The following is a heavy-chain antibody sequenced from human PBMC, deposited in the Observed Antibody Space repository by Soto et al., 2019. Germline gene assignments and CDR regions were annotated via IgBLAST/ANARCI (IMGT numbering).Heavy chain of an antibody. V-gene: IGHV3-33*01. D-gene: IGHD3-16*01. Sequence: QVQLVESGGGVVQPGRSLRLSCAASGFTFSSYGMHWVRQAPGKGLEWVAVIWYDGSNKYYADSVKGRFTISRDNSKNTLYLQMNSRRAEDTAVYYCASERGSVPLDCWGQGTLVTVSS. CDR3: ASERGSVPLDC. CDR2: IWYDGSNK. CDR1: GFTFSSYG. J-gene: IGHJ4*02.